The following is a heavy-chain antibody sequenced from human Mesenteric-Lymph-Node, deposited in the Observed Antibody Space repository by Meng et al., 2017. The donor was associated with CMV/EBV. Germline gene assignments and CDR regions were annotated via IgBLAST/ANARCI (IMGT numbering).Heavy chain of an antibody. CDR1: GGPITNSGHY. V-gene: IGHV4-39*07. J-gene: IGHJ4*02. CDR2: ISYSGNT. D-gene: IGHD1-1*01. Sequence: SETLSLTCTVSGGPITNSGHYWGWIRQPPGKGLEWIGSISYSGNTYYNPSLKTRVTISADTSKTQFSLRLNSVTAADSAVYYCARLHWLVYYFDFWGQGALVTVSS. CDR3: ARLHWLVYYFDF.